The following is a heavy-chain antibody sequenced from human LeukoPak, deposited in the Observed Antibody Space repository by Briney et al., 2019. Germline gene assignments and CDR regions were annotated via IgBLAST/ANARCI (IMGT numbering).Heavy chain of an antibody. CDR2: ISAYNGNT. CDR3: ARSGDWNYVEDAVDV. Sequence: ASVKVSCKASGYTFTSYGISWVRQAPGQGLEWMGWISAYNGNTNYAQKLQGRVTMTTDTSTSIAYMELRSLRSDDTAVYYCARSGDWNYVEDAVDVWGQGTMVTVSS. D-gene: IGHD1-7*01. J-gene: IGHJ3*01. V-gene: IGHV1-18*01. CDR1: GYTFTSYG.